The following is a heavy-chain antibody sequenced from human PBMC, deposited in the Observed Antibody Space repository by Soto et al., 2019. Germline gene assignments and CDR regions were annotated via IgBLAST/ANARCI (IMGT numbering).Heavy chain of an antibody. CDR2: IKSKTDGGTT. D-gene: IGHD1-26*01. V-gene: IGHV3-15*01. J-gene: IGHJ1*01. CDR1: GFTFSNAW. CDR3: TTVGASWELLESQH. Sequence: GGSLRLSCAASGFTFSNAWMSWVRQAPGKGLEWVGRIKSKTDGGTTDYAAPVKGRFTISRDDSKNTLYLQMNSLKTEDTAVYYCTTVGASWELLESQHWGQGTLVTVSS.